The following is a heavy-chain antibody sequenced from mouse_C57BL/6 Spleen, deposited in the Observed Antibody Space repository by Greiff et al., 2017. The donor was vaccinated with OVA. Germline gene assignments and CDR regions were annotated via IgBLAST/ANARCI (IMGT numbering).Heavy chain of an antibody. CDR2: IYWDDDK. V-gene: IGHV8-12*01. CDR3: ARSLYGSSYAWFAY. D-gene: IGHD1-1*01. J-gene: IGHJ3*01. Sequence: QVTLKVSGPGILQSSQTLSLTCSFSGFSLSTSGMGVSWIRQPSGKGLEWLAHIYWDDDKRYNPSLKSRPTISKDTSRNQVFLRITSVDTADTATYYCARSLYGSSYAWFAYWGQGTLVTVSA. CDR1: GFSLSTSGMG.